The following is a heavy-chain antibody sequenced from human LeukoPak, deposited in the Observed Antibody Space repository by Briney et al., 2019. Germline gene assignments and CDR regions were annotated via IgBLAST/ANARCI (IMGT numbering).Heavy chain of an antibody. J-gene: IGHJ4*02. CDR1: GYTFIGYY. D-gene: IGHD2-2*01. CDR3: ARDAETGCPVY. V-gene: IGHV1-2*02. CDR2: INTNSGGT. Sequence: ASVKVSCRASGYTFIGYYINWVRQAPGQGLEWMGWINTNSGGTNYAQKFQGRVTMTRDTSISTAYLELTSLRSGDTAVDYCARDAETGCPVYWGEGNPWTVSS.